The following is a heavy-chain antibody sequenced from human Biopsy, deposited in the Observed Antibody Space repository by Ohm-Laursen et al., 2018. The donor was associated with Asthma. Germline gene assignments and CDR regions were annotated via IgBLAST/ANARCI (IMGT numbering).Heavy chain of an antibody. CDR1: GYTFIHFA. V-gene: IGHV1-3*01. CDR2: INAGDGNT. D-gene: IGHD3-9*01. Sequence: ASVKVSCKASGYTFIHFAIHWVRQAPGQRLEWMGWINAGDGNTKYSQKFQGRVTITRDTSASTAYMDLRSLRSEDTAMYYCAGTYYDFLTEQVNDAFALWGQGTTVTVSS. J-gene: IGHJ3*01. CDR3: AGTYYDFLTEQVNDAFAL.